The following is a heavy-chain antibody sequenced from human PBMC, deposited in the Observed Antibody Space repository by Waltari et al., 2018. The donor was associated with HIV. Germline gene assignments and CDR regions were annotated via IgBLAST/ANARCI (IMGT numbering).Heavy chain of an antibody. CDR3: AKDLAGSSL. Sequence: QENLVESGGGVVQPGGSLRLSCAGSGFNFSINGMHWVRQSPGKGLEWVANMSYNGKRTDYVDSVKGRFTISRDNSKHTVFLQMSSLRAEDTSIYYCAKDLAGSSLWGQGALVTVSS. CDR1: GFNFSING. D-gene: IGHD3-10*01. V-gene: IGHV3-30*18. J-gene: IGHJ1*01. CDR2: MSYNGKRT.